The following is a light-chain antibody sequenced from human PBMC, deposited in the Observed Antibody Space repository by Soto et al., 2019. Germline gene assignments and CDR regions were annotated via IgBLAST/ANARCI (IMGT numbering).Light chain of an antibody. CDR3: AAWDDSLNGVV. J-gene: IGLJ2*01. Sequence: QLVLTQPPSASGTPGQRVTISCSGSSSNIGSNTVNWYQQLPGTAPKLLIYSNNQRPSGVPDRFSGSKSGTSASLAISGLQSEDEADYYCAAWDDSLNGVVFGGGTKLPS. CDR2: SNN. CDR1: SSNIGSNT. V-gene: IGLV1-44*01.